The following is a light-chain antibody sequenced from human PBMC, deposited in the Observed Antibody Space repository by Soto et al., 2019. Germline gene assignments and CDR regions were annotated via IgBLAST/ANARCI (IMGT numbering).Light chain of an antibody. Sequence: IQMTQSQSSLSASIRDTVTITFRASQDISNYLAWYQQTPGKVPKLLIYTASTLQSGVPSRFSGSGSGTDFTLTISSLQPEDVATYYCQKYNSALTFGQGTRLEIK. CDR3: QKYNSALT. J-gene: IGKJ5*01. V-gene: IGKV1-27*01. CDR2: TAS. CDR1: QDISNY.